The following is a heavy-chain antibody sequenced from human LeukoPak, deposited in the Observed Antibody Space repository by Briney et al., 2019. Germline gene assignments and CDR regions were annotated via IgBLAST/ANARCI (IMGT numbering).Heavy chain of an antibody. J-gene: IGHJ6*02. V-gene: IGHV1-69*04. CDR2: IIPILGIA. D-gene: IGHD4-11*01. CDR3: ASLDNTVTYYYYYGMDV. CDR1: GGTFSSYA. Sequence: GASVKVSCKASGGTFSSYAISWVRQAPGQGLEWMGRIIPILGIANYAQKFQGRVTITADKSTSTAYMELSSLRSEDTAVYYCASLDNTVTYYYYYGMDVWGQGTTVTVSS.